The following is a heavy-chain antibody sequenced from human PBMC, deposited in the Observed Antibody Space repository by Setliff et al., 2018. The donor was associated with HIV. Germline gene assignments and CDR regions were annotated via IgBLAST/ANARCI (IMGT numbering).Heavy chain of an antibody. CDR1: GGSFSGYY. J-gene: IGHJ4*02. CDR3: ARGTFGIATPGVYFDY. V-gene: IGHV4-34*01. CDR2: INHSGST. Sequence: SETLSLTCAVYGGSFSGYYWSWIRQPPGKGLEWIGEINHSGSTNYNPSLKSRVSISVDPSKNQFSLQLISVTAADTAVYWCARGTFGIATPGVYFDYWGQGLLVTVSS. D-gene: IGHD3-3*01.